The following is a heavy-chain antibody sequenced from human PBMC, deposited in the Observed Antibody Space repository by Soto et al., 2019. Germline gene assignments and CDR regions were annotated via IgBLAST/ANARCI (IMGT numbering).Heavy chain of an antibody. V-gene: IGHV3-13*01. J-gene: IGHJ6*02. D-gene: IGHD1-1*01. Sequence: PGGSLRLSCAASGFTFSSYDMHWVRQATGKGLEWVSAIGTAGDTYYPGSVKGRFTISRENAKNSLYLQMNSLRAGDTAVYYCARYRDHYYGMDVWGQGXTVTVYS. CDR1: GFTFSSYD. CDR3: ARYRDHYYGMDV. CDR2: IGTAGDT.